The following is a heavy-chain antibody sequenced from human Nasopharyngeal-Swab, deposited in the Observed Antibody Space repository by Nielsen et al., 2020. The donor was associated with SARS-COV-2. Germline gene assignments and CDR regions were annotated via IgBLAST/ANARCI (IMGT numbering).Heavy chain of an antibody. J-gene: IGHJ4*02. V-gene: IGHV4-59*01. CDR2: IYYSGST. D-gene: IGHD2-21*02. Sequence: IRHPPGKGLEWIGYIYYSGSTNYNPSLKSRVTISVDTSKNQFSLKLSSVTAADTAVYYRARMWGDPDFDYWGQGTLVTVSS. CDR3: ARMWGDPDFDY.